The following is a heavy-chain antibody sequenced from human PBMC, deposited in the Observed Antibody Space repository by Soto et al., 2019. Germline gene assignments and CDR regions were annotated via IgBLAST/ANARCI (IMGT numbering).Heavy chain of an antibody. CDR3: ARVGDSSGYGTWGAFDI. Sequence: QLQLQESGPGLVKPSQTLSLTCTVSGGSISSGGYYWSWIRQHPGKGLVWIGYIYYSGSTYYNPSLKSGVTISVDASKNQFSLKLSSVTAADTAVYYCARVGDSSGYGTWGAFDIWGQGTMVTVSS. J-gene: IGHJ3*02. CDR2: IYYSGST. D-gene: IGHD3-22*01. V-gene: IGHV4-31*03. CDR1: GGSISSGGYY.